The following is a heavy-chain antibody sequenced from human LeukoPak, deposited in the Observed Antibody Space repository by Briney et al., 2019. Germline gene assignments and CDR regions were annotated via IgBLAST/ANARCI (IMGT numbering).Heavy chain of an antibody. D-gene: IGHD1-26*01. J-gene: IGHJ4*02. CDR3: AKGAGDSGSLTGLLFDY. V-gene: IGHV3-43*01. CDR2: ISWDGGST. CDR1: GFTFDDYT. Sequence: GGSLRLSCAASGFTFDDYTMHWVRQAPGKGLEWVSLISWDGGSTYYADSVKGRFTISRDNSKNSLYLQMNSLRTEDTALYYCAKGAGDSGSLTGLLFDYWGQGTLVTVSP.